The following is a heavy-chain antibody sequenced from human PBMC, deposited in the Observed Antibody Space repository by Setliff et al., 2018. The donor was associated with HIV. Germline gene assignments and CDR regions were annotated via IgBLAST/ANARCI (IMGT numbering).Heavy chain of an antibody. J-gene: IGHJ4*02. CDR1: GDSISSSSYY. Sequence: PSETLSLTCSVSGDSISSSSYYWGWIRQPPGKGLEWIGSIYYSGSTYYNPSLKSRVTISVDTSKNQFSLKLSSVTAADSAVYYCARESPSSSWFYFDFWGQGTLVTVSS. CDR2: IYYSGST. CDR3: ARESPSSSWFYFDF. V-gene: IGHV4-39*02. D-gene: IGHD6-13*01.